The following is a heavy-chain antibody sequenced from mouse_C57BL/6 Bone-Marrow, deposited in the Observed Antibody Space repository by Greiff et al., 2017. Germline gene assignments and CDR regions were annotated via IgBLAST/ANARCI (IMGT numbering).Heavy chain of an antibody. V-gene: IGHV1-52*01. D-gene: IGHD2-1*01. CDR1: GYTFTSYW. Sequence: QVQLQQPGAELVRPGSSVKLSCKASGYTFTSYWMHWVKQRPIQGLEWIGNIDPSDIETHYNQKFKDKATLTVDKSSSTAYMQLSSLTSEDSAVYYCARYGNCGCYAMDYWGQGTSVTVSA. CDR2: IDPSDIET. J-gene: IGHJ4*01. CDR3: ARYGNCGCYAMDY.